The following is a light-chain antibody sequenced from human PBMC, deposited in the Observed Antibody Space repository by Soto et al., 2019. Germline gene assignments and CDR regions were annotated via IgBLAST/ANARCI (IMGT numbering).Light chain of an antibody. J-gene: IGKJ2*01. CDR1: QGIRND. CDR2: AAS. Sequence: AIQMTQSPPSLSASVGDRVTITCRASQGIRNDLAWYQQKPGKAPKLLIYAASNLQGGVPSRFSGRGSGRDFTLTISSLQPEDFATHYCLQDYNYPYTFGQGTKLEIK. V-gene: IGKV1-6*01. CDR3: LQDYNYPYT.